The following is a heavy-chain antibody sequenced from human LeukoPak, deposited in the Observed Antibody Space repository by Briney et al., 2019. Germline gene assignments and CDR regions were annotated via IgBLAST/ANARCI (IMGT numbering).Heavy chain of an antibody. CDR3: ARVTMMAFDI. Sequence: PGGSLRLSCAASGFTFSSYGMHWVRQAPGKGLEWVAFIRYDGSNKYYADSVKGRFTISRDNSKNTLYLQMNSLRAEDTAVYYCARVTMMAFDIWGQGTMVTVSS. D-gene: IGHD3-22*01. J-gene: IGHJ3*02. CDR1: GFTFSSYG. V-gene: IGHV3-30*02. CDR2: IRYDGSNK.